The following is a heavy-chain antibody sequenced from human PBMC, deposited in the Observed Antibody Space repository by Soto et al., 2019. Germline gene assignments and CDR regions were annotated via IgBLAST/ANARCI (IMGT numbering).Heavy chain of an antibody. CDR2: ISYDGSNK. J-gene: IGHJ4*02. CDR1: GFTFSSYA. Sequence: QVQLVESGGGVVQPGRSLRLSCAASGFTFSSYAMHWVRQAPGKGLGWVAVISYDGSNKYYADSVKGRFTISRDNSKNTLYLQMNSLRAEDTAVYYCAREKSSGCDYWGQGTLVTVSS. D-gene: IGHD6-19*01. CDR3: AREKSSGCDY. V-gene: IGHV3-30-3*01.